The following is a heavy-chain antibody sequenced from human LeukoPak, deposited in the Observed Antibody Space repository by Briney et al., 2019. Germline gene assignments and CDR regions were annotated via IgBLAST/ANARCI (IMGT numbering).Heavy chain of an antibody. V-gene: IGHV3-23*01. CDR2: ISDSGDNT. J-gene: IGHJ2*01. CDR3: AKLYSSGWSPNWYFDL. D-gene: IGHD6-19*01. Sequence: PGESLRLSCAASGFTFSSYAMNWVRQAPGKGLEWVSTISDSGDNTYYADSVKGRFTISRDNSKNTLYLQMNSLRAEDTAVCYCAKLYSSGWSPNWYFDLWGRGTLVSVSS. CDR1: GFTFSSYA.